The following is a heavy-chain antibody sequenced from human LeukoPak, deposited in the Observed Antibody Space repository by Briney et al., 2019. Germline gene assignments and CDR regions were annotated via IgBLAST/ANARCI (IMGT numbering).Heavy chain of an antibody. D-gene: IGHD3-10*01. J-gene: IGHJ4*02. CDR2: MNPNSGNT. CDR1: GYTFTSYD. Sequence: ALVKVSCKASGYTFTSYDINWVRQATGQGLGWMGWMNPNSGNTGYAQKFQGRVTMTRNNSISTAYMELSSLRSEDTAVYYCARWLGSGGDYWGQGTLVTVSS. CDR3: ARWLGSGGDY. V-gene: IGHV1-8*01.